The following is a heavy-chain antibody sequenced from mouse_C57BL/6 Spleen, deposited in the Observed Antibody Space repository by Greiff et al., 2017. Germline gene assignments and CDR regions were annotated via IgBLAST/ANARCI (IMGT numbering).Heavy chain of an antibody. Sequence: VQLQQSGAELVRPGTSVKMSCKASGYTFTNYWIGWAKQRPGHGLEWIGDIYPGGGYTNYNEKFKGKATLTADKSSSTAYMQFSSLTSEDSAIYYCARGDYYGSSYVGYAMDYWGQGTSVTVSS. CDR1: GYTFTNYW. CDR2: IYPGGGYT. CDR3: ARGDYYGSSYVGYAMDY. J-gene: IGHJ4*01. D-gene: IGHD1-1*01. V-gene: IGHV1-63*01.